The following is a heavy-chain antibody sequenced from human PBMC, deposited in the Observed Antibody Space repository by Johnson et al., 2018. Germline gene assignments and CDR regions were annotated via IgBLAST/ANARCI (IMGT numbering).Heavy chain of an antibody. CDR1: GFTVSSNY. V-gene: IGHV3-53*01. J-gene: IGHJ6*03. CDR3: AGDYHMDV. CDR2: IYSGGGST. Sequence: VQLVQSGGGLIQPGGSLRLSCAASGFTVSSNYMNWVRQAPGKGLEWVSVIYSGGGSTYYADSVKGRFTISRDNSKNTVYLQMNSLRVGDTAVYYCAGDYHMDVWGKGTTVTVSS.